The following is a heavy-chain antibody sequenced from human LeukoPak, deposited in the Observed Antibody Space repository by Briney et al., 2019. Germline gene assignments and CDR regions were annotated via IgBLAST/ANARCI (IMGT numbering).Heavy chain of an antibody. CDR2: INTSGGST. CDR1: GFTFSSYG. V-gene: IGHV3-23*01. CDR3: AKNGDRGAYCSGGSCYPYFYYYMDV. Sequence: GGTLRLSCAASGFTFSSYGMSWVRQAPGKGLEWVSAINTSGGSTYYADSVKGRFTISRDNSKNTLYLQMNSLRAEDTAIYYCAKNGDRGAYCSGGSCYPYFYYYMDVWGKGTTVTISS. D-gene: IGHD2-15*01. J-gene: IGHJ6*03.